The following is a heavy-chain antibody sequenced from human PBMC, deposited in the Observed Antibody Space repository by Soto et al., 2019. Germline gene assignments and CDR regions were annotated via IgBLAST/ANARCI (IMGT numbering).Heavy chain of an antibody. CDR3: ARLSRHRRTSITIFGVVTYYFDY. CDR1: GGSISSSSYY. J-gene: IGHJ4*02. Sequence: SETLSLTCTVSGGSISSSSYYWGWIRQPPGKGLEWIGSTYYSGSTYYNPSLKSRVTISVDTSKNQFSLKLSSVTAADTAAYYCARLSRHRRTSITIFGVVTYYFDYWGQGTLVTVSS. CDR2: TYYSGST. D-gene: IGHD3-3*01. V-gene: IGHV4-39*01.